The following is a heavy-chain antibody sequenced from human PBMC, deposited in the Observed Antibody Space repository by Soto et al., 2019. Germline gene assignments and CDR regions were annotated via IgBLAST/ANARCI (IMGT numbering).Heavy chain of an antibody. D-gene: IGHD2-15*01. V-gene: IGHV3-23*01. CDR3: ASSAATFPPYYYYGMDV. CDR2: ISGSGGST. Sequence: PGGSLRLSCAASGFTFSSYAMSWVRQAPGKGLEWVSAISGSGGSTYYANSVKGRFTISRDNSKNTLYLQMNSLRAEDTAVYYCASSAATFPPYYYYGMDVWGQGTTVTVSS. J-gene: IGHJ6*02. CDR1: GFTFSSYA.